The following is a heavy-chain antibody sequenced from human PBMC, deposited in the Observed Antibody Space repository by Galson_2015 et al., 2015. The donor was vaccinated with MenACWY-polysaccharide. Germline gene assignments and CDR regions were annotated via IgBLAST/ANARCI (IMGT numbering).Heavy chain of an antibody. J-gene: IGHJ3*02. D-gene: IGHD3-16*02. CDR2: ISVHNNDT. CDR1: GYTFTSYG. CDR3: AREARCGYTACQTTRYVRPTFYI. V-gene: IGHV1-18*01. Sequence: SVKVSCKASGYTFTSYGINWVRQAPRQGLEWMGWISVHNNDTNYAHKFQGRVIMTTDTSTRTAYMELRGLRSDDTAVYYCAREARCGYTACQTTRYVRPTFYIWGQGTLVTVSS.